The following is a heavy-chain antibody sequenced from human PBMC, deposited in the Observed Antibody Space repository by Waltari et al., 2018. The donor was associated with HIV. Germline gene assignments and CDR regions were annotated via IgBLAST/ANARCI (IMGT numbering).Heavy chain of an antibody. Sequence: EVQLVESGGGLVQPGGSLRLSCAASGFTFSSYDLHWVRHATGKVLEWGSTIGTAGDKYYPCSVKCRCTISRENAKNSLYLQMNSLRAEDTAVYYCARTLAQGWGLDYWGQGTLVTVSS. CDR2: IGTAGDK. D-gene: IGHD3-16*01. V-gene: IGHV3-13*01. CDR3: ARTLAQGWGLDY. CDR1: GFTFSSYD. J-gene: IGHJ4*02.